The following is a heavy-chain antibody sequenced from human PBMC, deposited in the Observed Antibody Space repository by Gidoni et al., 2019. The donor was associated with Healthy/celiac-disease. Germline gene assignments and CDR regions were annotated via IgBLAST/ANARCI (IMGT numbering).Heavy chain of an antibody. CDR2: IKQDGSEK. CDR1: GSTFSSYW. J-gene: IGHJ5*02. Sequence: EVQLVESGGGLVQPGGSLRLSCAASGSTFSSYWMSWVRQAPGKGLEWVDNIKQDGSEKYYVDSVKGRFTISRDNAKNSLYLQMNSLRAEDTAVYYCARDQPEYYDFWSGYFNWFDPWGQGTLVTVSS. D-gene: IGHD3-3*01. V-gene: IGHV3-7*03. CDR3: ARDQPEYYDFWSGYFNWFDP.